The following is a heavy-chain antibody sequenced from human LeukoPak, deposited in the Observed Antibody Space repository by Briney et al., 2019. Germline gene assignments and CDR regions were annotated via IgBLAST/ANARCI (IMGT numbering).Heavy chain of an antibody. J-gene: IGHJ4*02. CDR2: ISAYNGNT. CDR1: GYTFTSYG. D-gene: IGHD3-22*01. Sequence: GASVKVSCKASGYTFTSYGISWVRQAPGQGLEWMGWISAYNGNTNYAQKLQGRVTMTTDTSTSTAYMELRSLRSDDTAVYYCARDPPYYYDSSGYLHYWGQGTLVTVSS. V-gene: IGHV1-18*01. CDR3: ARDPPYYYDSSGYLHY.